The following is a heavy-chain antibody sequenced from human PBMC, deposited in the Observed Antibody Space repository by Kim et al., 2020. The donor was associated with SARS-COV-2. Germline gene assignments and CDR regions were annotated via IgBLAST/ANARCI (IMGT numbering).Heavy chain of an antibody. CDR2: IIPIFGTA. V-gene: IGHV1-69*13. D-gene: IGHD3-9*01. CDR1: GGTFSSYA. CDR3: ARTVRYFDWPPFDY. Sequence: SVKVSCKASGGTFSSYAISWVRQAPGQELEWMGGIIPIFGTANYAQKFQGRVTITADESTSTAYMELSSLRSEDTAVYYCARTVRYFDWPPFDYWGQGTLVTVSS. J-gene: IGHJ4*02.